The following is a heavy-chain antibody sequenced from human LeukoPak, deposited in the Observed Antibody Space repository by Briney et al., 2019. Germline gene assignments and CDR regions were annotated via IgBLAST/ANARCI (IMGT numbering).Heavy chain of an antibody. J-gene: IGHJ4*02. CDR1: GYTFTGYY. V-gene: IGHV1-8*02. CDR3: ARSLDFWSGYDY. CDR2: MNPNSGNT. Sequence: ASVKVSCKASGYTFTGYYMHWVRQAPGQGLEWMGWMNPNSGNTGYAQKFQGRVTMTRNTSISTAYMELSSLRSEDTAVYYCARSLDFWSGYDYWGRGTLVTVSS. D-gene: IGHD3-3*01.